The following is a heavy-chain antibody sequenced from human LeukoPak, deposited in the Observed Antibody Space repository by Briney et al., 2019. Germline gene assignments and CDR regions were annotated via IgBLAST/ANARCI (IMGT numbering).Heavy chain of an antibody. CDR3: AGGRAYYYESSGLGDY. V-gene: IGHV3-30-3*01. CDR2: ISYDGSNK. CDR1: GFTFSSYA. J-gene: IGHJ4*02. D-gene: IGHD3-22*01. Sequence: GGSLRLSCAASGFTFSSYAMHWVRQAPGKGLEWVAVISYDGSNKYYADSVKGRFTISRDNSKNTLYLQMNSLRAEDTAVYYCAGGRAYYYESSGLGDYWGQGTLVTVSS.